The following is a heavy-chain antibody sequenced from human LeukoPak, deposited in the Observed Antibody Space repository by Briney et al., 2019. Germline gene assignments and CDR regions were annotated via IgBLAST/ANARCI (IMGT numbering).Heavy chain of an antibody. Sequence: SETLSLTCTVSGGSISSGGYYWSWIRQPPGKGLEWIGYIYHSGSTYYNPSLKSRVTISVDRSKNQFSLKLSSVTAADTAVYYCARDPFALHYFDYWGQGTLVTVSS. CDR2: IYHSGST. J-gene: IGHJ4*02. CDR1: GGSISSGGYY. D-gene: IGHD3-16*01. CDR3: ARDPFALHYFDY. V-gene: IGHV4-30-2*01.